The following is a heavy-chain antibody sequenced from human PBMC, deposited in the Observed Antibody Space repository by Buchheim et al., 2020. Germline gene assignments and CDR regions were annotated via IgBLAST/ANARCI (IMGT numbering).Heavy chain of an antibody. D-gene: IGHD2-15*01. CDR3: AKDRRYCSGGSCYYFDY. CDR2: ISGSGGST. J-gene: IGHJ4*02. V-gene: IGHV3-23*01. CDR1: GFTFSSYA. Sequence: EVQLLESGGGLVQPGGSLRLSCAASGFTFSSYAMSWVRQAPGKGLEWVSAISGSGGSTYYADSVKGRFTISRDNSKNRLDVQMNSLRAEDTAVYYCAKDRRYCSGGSCYYFDYWGQGTL.